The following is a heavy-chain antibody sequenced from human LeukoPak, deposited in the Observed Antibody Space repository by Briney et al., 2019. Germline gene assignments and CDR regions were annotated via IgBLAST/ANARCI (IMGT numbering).Heavy chain of an antibody. Sequence: SETLSLTCTVSGVSVGSGDYFWSWIRQPPGKGLEWIGYIYFSGSTDSNPSLESRVTVSIDTSKNQFSLKLSSVAAADTAVYYCSGYDYVWGSLSRGYFDYWGQGTLVTVSS. D-gene: IGHD3-16*01. V-gene: IGHV4-30-4*08. J-gene: IGHJ4*02. CDR3: SGYDYVWGSLSRGYFDY. CDR2: IYFSGST. CDR1: GVSVGSGDYF.